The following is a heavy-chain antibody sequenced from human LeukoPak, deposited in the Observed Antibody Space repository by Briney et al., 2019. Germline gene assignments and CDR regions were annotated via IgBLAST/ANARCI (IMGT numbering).Heavy chain of an antibody. CDR2: ISGSVSST. Sequence: GGSLRPSCAASGFTFSNYAMIWVRQAPGKGLEWVSLISGSVSSTYYADSVKGRFTIPRDNCKNTLYLQMNSLRDEDTAVYYCARETGDLDFWGERTLVTVSS. J-gene: IGHJ4*02. CDR3: ARETGDLDF. D-gene: IGHD7-27*01. V-gene: IGHV3-23*01. CDR1: GFTFSNYA.